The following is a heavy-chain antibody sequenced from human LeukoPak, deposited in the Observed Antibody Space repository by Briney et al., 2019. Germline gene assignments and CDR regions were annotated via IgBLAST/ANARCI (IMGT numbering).Heavy chain of an antibody. D-gene: IGHD3-10*01. CDR1: GLTFSSYA. Sequence: GGSLRLSCAASGLTFSSYAMHWVRQAPGKGLEWVAVISYDGSNKYYADSVKGRFTISRDNSKNTLYLQMNSLRAEDTAVYYCARDRSLWLGRYYGMDVWGQGTTVTVSS. CDR3: ARDRSLWLGRYYGMDV. V-gene: IGHV3-30-3*01. J-gene: IGHJ6*02. CDR2: ISYDGSNK.